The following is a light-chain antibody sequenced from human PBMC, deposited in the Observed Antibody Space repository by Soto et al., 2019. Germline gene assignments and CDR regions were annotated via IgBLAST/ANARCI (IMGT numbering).Light chain of an antibody. CDR1: TSDVGDYNY. CDR2: EVS. Sequence: QSALTQPASVSGSPGQSITISCTGTTSDVGDYNYVSWYQQHPGKVPKLLIYEVSNRPSGVSYRFSGSKSGNTASLTISGLQAEDEASYYCYSYRGYYTRVFGTGTKVTVL. J-gene: IGLJ1*01. V-gene: IGLV2-14*01. CDR3: YSYRGYYTRV.